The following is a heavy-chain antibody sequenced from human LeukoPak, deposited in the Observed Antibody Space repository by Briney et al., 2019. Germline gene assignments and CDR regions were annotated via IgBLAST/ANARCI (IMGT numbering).Heavy chain of an antibody. CDR2: ISYDGSNK. Sequence: PGGSLRLSCAASGFTFSSYAMHWVRQAPGKGLEWVAVISYDGSNKYYADSVKGRFTISRDNSKNTLYLQMNSLRAEDTAVYYCARDIDGDSGGYFDYWGQGTLVAVSS. J-gene: IGHJ4*02. CDR1: GFTFSSYA. CDR3: ARDIDGDSGGYFDY. V-gene: IGHV3-30*04. D-gene: IGHD3-10*01.